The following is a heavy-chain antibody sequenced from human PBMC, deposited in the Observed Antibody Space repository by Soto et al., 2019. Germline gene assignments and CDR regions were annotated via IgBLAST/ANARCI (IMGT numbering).Heavy chain of an antibody. CDR3: ARGLRSYGYFDY. Sequence: EVQLVESGGGLVQPGGSLRLSCAASGFTVSSNYMTWVRQAPGKGLEWVSVIYSGGSTYYADSVKGRFTISRDNSKNTLYLQMTSLRVEETGVYYCARGLRSYGYFDYWGQGTLVTVSS. CDR2: IYSGGST. D-gene: IGHD5-18*01. J-gene: IGHJ4*02. V-gene: IGHV3-66*01. CDR1: GFTVSSNY.